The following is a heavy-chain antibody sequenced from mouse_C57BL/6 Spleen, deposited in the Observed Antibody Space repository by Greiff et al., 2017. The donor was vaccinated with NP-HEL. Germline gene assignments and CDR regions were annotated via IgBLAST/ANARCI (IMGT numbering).Heavy chain of an antibody. CDR1: GYTFTSYW. CDR2: IHPNSGST. J-gene: IGHJ4*01. Sequence: QVQLQQPGAELVKPGASVKLSCKASGYTFTSYWMHWVKQRPGQGLEWIGMIHPNSGSTNYNEKFKSKATLTVDKSSSTAYMPLSSLTSEDSAVYYCARWGVTTKAMDYWGQGTSVTVSS. CDR3: ARWGVTTKAMDY. D-gene: IGHD2-2*01. V-gene: IGHV1-64*01.